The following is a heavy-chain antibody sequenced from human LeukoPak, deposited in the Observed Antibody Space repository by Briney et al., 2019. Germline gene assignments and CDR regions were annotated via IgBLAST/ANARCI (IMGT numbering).Heavy chain of an antibody. Sequence: GGSLRLSCAASAFTFSSYAMSWVRQAPGKGLEWVSTIRSTGGATYYADSVKGRFTISRDNSKNTLYLQMDSLRADDTAIYYCAAGRDYFDSSGQKDAFDIWGQGTMVTVSS. D-gene: IGHD3-22*01. CDR1: AFTFSSYA. CDR2: IRSTGGAT. V-gene: IGHV3-23*01. CDR3: AAGRDYFDSSGQKDAFDI. J-gene: IGHJ3*02.